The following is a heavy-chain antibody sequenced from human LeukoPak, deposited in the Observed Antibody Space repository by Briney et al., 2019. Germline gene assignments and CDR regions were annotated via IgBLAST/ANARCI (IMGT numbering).Heavy chain of an antibody. V-gene: IGHV3-23*01. CDR1: GFTFSNYA. Sequence: PGGSLRLSCAASGFTFSNYAMSWVRQAPGKGLEWVSAITDSGGGTYYADSVKGRFTISRDNSENTLYLQMHSLRAEDTAVYYCAKIDDSSGYWYYYYMDVWGKGTTVTVSS. D-gene: IGHD3-22*01. J-gene: IGHJ6*03. CDR2: ITDSGGGT. CDR3: AKIDDSSGYWYYYYMDV.